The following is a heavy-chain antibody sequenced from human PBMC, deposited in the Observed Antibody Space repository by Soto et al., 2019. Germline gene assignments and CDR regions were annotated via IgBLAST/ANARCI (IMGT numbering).Heavy chain of an antibody. CDR3: GRDDVFDP. J-gene: IGHJ5*02. Sequence: EVQVVESGGGLVQPGGSLRLSCAASGFTVSSNNMNWVRQAPGKGLEWVAVIYSGGSTYYTGSVKGRFTISRDNSKNTVYLQMNSLRAEDTAVYYCGRDDVFDPWGQGTLVTVSS. CDR1: GFTVSSNN. V-gene: IGHV3-66*01. CDR2: IYSGGST.